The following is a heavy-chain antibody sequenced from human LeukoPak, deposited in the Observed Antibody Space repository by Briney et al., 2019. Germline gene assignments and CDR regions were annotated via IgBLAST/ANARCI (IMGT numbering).Heavy chain of an antibody. CDR2: INTDTGNP. CDR1: GYTLTSYA. Sequence: ASVKVSCKASGYTLTSYAMNWVRQAPGQGLEWMGWINTDTGNPTYAQGFTGRFVFSLDTSVSTAYLQISSLKAEDTAVYYCARDPQTYYYDSSGFDYWGQGTLVTVSS. V-gene: IGHV7-4-1*02. J-gene: IGHJ4*02. D-gene: IGHD3-22*01. CDR3: ARDPQTYYYDSSGFDY.